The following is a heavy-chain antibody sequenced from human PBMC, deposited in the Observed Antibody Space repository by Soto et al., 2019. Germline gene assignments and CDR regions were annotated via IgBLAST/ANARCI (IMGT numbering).Heavy chain of an antibody. CDR3: ASRDPGTSVDY. D-gene: IGHD1-7*01. J-gene: IGHJ4*02. Sequence: QVQLQESGPGLVKPSGTLSLTCAVSGGSFTSNNWWTWVRQPPGQGLEWIGEIYRTGSTNYNPSLKRRVTISLDKSENQFALKVTSLTAAATAVYYRASRDPGTSVDYWGQGTLVTVSS. CDR2: IYRTGST. V-gene: IGHV4-4*02. CDR1: GGSFTSNNW.